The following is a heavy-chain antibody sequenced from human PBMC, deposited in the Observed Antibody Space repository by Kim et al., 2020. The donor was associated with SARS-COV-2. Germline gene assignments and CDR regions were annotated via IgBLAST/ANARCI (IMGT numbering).Heavy chain of an antibody. V-gene: IGHV3-33*01. CDR2: IWYDGSNK. J-gene: IGHJ6*02. Sequence: GGSLRLSCAASGFTFSSYGMHWVRQAPGKGLEWVAVIWYDGSNKYYADSVKGRFTISRDNSKNTLYLQMNSLRAEDTAVYYCARDKGARKNYYYYGMDVWGQGTTVTVSS. CDR3: ARDKGARKNYYYYGMDV. D-gene: IGHD6-6*01. CDR1: GFTFSSYG.